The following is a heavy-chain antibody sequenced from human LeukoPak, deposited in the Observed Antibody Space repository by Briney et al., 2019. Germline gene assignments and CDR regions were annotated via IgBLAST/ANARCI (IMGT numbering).Heavy chain of an antibody. J-gene: IGHJ4*02. Sequence: PSQTLSLTCAVSGGSISSGGYYWSWVRQPPGKGLEWIGEVNHGGGTNYNPSLKSRVTISIDTSKNQFSLKLSSVTAADTAVYYCARDYVGVAGTFDYWGQGTLVTVSS. CDR1: GGSISSGGYY. D-gene: IGHD6-19*01. CDR3: ARDYVGVAGTFDY. CDR2: VNHGGGT. V-gene: IGHV4-30-2*01.